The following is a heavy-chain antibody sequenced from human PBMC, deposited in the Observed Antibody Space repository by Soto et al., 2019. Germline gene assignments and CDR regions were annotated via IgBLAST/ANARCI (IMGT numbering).Heavy chain of an antibody. CDR1: GGSISSGDYY. Sequence: QVQLQESGPGLVKPSQTLSLTCTVSGGSISSGDYYWSWIRQPPGKGLEWIGYIYYSGTTCYNPSLKGRVTTPVDTAKHQFSLKLSSVTAADTAVYYCAIAQSSGFLVSRGQGTLVSVSS. D-gene: IGHD3-10*01. CDR3: AIAQSSGFLVS. J-gene: IGHJ4*02. V-gene: IGHV4-30-4*01. CDR2: IYYSGTT.